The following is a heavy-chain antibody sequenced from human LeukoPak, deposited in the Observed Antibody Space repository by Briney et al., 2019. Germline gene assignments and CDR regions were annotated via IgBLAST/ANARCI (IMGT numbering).Heavy chain of an antibody. J-gene: IGHJ5*02. V-gene: IGHV4-61*01. CDR3: ARNPTDDYTNYVWFDP. Sequence: PSETLSLTCTVSGGSVSSGSYYWSWIRQPPGKRPEWIGYIYYSGSTNYNPFLRSRVTISVDTSKNQFSLKLSSVTPADTAVYYCARNPTDDYTNYVWFDPWGQGTLVTVSS. CDR1: GGSVSSGSYY. D-gene: IGHD4-11*01. CDR2: IYYSGST.